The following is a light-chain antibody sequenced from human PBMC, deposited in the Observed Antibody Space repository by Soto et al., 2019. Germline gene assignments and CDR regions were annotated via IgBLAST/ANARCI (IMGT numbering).Light chain of an antibody. J-gene: IGKJ4*01. CDR3: QQYNSYSPLT. CDR1: QSISSW. Sequence: IEITQSPSTLSERVGGRVSITRRSSQSISSWLAWYQQKPGKAPKLLIYDASSLESGVPSRFSGSGSGTEFTLTISSLQPDDFATYYCQQYNSYSPLTFGGGTKVDIK. CDR2: DAS. V-gene: IGKV1-5*01.